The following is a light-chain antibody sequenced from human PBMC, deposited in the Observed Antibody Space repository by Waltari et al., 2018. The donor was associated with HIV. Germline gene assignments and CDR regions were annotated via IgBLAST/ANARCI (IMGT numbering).Light chain of an antibody. V-gene: IGLV2-14*03. CDR3: ASYTNNNAWV. CDR2: GVN. J-gene: IGLJ3*02. Sequence: QSALTQPASLSGSPGQSITISCTGSGSDIAFHNPVSWYQHFPDRAPKLLIYGVNSRPSGISHRFSGSLSGNTASLTISGLQSVDEAQYFCASYTNNNAWVFGGGTRLTVL. CDR1: GSDIAFHNP.